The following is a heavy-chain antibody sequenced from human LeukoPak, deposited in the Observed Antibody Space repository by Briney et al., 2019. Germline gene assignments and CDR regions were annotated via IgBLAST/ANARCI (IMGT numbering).Heavy chain of an antibody. CDR1: GYTFTSYG. CDR2: ISAYNGNT. Sequence: ASVKVSCKASGYTFTSYGISWVRQAPGQGLEWMGWISAYNGNTNYAQKLQGRVTMTTDTSTSTAYMELRSLRSDDTAVYYCARDGRYCSSTSCYTWFDPWGQGTLVTVSS. D-gene: IGHD2-2*02. J-gene: IGHJ5*02. CDR3: ARDGRYCSSTSCYTWFDP. V-gene: IGHV1-18*01.